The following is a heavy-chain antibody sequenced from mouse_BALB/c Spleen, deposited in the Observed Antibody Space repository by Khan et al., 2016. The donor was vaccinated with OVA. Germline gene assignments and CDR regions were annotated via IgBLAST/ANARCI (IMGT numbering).Heavy chain of an antibody. CDR2: VSSGGHYT. CDR3: ARIAYYYDSEGFAY. V-gene: IGHV5-6*01. Sequence: EVELVESGGDLVKPGGSLKLSCAASGFTFSTYGMSWVRQTPDKRLEWVATVSSGGHYTYYPDTVKGRFTISRDNAKKTLYLQMSSLKSDDTAMFDFARIAYYYDSEGFAYCGQVTLVTVSA. D-gene: IGHD1-1*01. CDR1: GFTFSTYG. J-gene: IGHJ3*01.